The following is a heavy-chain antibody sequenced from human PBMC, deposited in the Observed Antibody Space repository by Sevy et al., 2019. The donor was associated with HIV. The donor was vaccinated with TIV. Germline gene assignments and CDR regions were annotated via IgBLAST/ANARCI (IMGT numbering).Heavy chain of an antibody. J-gene: IGHJ4*02. CDR2: ISRSSSTI. CDR3: ARERKMYDSSGYYFHFDY. CDR1: GFTFSSYS. V-gene: IGHV3-48*02. D-gene: IGHD3-22*01. Sequence: GGSRRLSCAASGFTFSSYSMNWVRQAPGKGLEWVSYISRSSSTIYYADSVKGRFTISRDNAKNSLYLQMNSLRDEDTAVYYCARERKMYDSSGYYFHFDYWGQGTLVTVSS.